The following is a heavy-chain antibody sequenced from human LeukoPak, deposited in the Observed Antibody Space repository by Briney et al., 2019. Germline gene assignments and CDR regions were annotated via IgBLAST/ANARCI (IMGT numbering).Heavy chain of an antibody. V-gene: IGHV3-48*03. CDR2: ISSSGSTI. CDR1: GFTFSSYE. Sequence: GGSLRLSCAASGFTFSSYEMNWVRQAPGKGLEWVSYISSSGSTIYYADSVKGRLTISRDNAKKSLYLQMNSLRAEDTAVYYCARVLAAAGTWGYWGQGTLVTVSS. CDR3: ARVLAAAGTWGY. J-gene: IGHJ4*02. D-gene: IGHD6-13*01.